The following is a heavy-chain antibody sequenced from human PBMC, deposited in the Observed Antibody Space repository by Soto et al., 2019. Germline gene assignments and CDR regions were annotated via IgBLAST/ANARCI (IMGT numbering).Heavy chain of an antibody. D-gene: IGHD6-13*01. Sequence: GSLRLSCAASEFTFSSYATSWVRQAPNKGLEWVSTISGSGGRTYYADSAKGRFTISRDNSRNTLHLQMNSLRVEDTAVYYCAKNSLSNSWYGLHDYVSQGTLVTVSS. CDR2: ISGSGGRT. CDR1: EFTFSSYA. V-gene: IGHV3-23*01. J-gene: IGHJ4*02. CDR3: AKNSLSNSWYGLHDY.